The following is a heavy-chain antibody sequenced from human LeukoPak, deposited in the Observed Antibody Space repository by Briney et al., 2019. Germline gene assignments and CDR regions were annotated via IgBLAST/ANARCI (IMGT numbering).Heavy chain of an antibody. J-gene: IGHJ4*02. V-gene: IGHV3-23*01. CDR1: GFTFSDYA. Sequence: PGGSLRLSRVASGFTFSDYAMNWVRQAPGKGLEWVSTFKTNSGQVYYAESVRGRFTISRDNSKNTVYLQMSSLRAEDTALYYCARSVPDYTRFDYWGRGALVTVSS. CDR2: FKTNSGQV. CDR3: ARSVPDYTRFDY. D-gene: IGHD4-11*01.